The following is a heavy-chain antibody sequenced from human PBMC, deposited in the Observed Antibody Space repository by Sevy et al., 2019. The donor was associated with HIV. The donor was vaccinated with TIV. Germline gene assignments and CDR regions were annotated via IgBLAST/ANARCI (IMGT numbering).Heavy chain of an antibody. CDR3: ARGSFCSSASCYSGGYHY. CDR2: IKQDGSER. J-gene: IGHJ4*02. V-gene: IGHV3-7*01. CDR1: GFTFSSYW. Sequence: GGSLRLSCAASGFTFSSYWLNWVHQAPGKGLEWVANIKQDGSERYYVDSVKGRFTISRDNAKNSLYLQMNSLRAEDTAVYYCARGSFCSSASCYSGGYHYWGQGTLVTVSS. D-gene: IGHD2-2*01.